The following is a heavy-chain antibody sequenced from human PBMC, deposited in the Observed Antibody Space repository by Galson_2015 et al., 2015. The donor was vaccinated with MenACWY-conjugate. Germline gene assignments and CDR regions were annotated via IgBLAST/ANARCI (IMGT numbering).Heavy chain of an antibody. CDR3: AKEFSTDIGAGEGWFDP. D-gene: IGHD2-15*01. Sequence: SLRLSCAASGFTFSSYAMSWVRQAPGKGLEWVSAISGSGGSTYYADSVKGRFTISRDNSKNTLYLQMNSLRAEDTAVYYCAKEFSTDIGAGEGWFDPWGQGTLVTVSS. J-gene: IGHJ5*02. CDR1: GFTFSSYA. CDR2: ISGSGGST. V-gene: IGHV3-23*01.